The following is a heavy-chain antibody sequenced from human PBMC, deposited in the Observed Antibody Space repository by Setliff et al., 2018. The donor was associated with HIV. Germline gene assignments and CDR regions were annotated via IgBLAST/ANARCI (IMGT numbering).Heavy chain of an antibody. D-gene: IGHD3-22*01. J-gene: IGHJ3*02. CDR2: ISGSGGLT. CDR3: AKGHYSSGDSKQNGFDM. V-gene: IGHV3-23*01. CDR1: GFTFSNYA. Sequence: SCAASGFTFSNYAMNWVRQAPGKGLEWVSTISGSGGLTFYADSVKGRFTISRDNSKNTLYLQMNSLRAEDTVVYYCAKGHYSSGDSKQNGFDMWGQGTMVTVSS.